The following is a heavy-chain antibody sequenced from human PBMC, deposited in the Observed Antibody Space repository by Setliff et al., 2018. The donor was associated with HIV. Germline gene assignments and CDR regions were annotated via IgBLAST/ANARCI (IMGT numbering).Heavy chain of an antibody. V-gene: IGHV1-69*13. D-gene: IGHD2-15*01. Sequence: SVKVSCKASGGSFYNSTISWVRQAPGQGLEWMGGIIPIFGTANYARKFQGRVTITADESTNTAYMELSSLRSEDTAMYYCARDCSGGRCYGESRWGQGTLVTV. CDR2: IIPIFGTA. J-gene: IGHJ4*02. CDR3: ARDCSGGRCYGESR. CDR1: GGSFYNST.